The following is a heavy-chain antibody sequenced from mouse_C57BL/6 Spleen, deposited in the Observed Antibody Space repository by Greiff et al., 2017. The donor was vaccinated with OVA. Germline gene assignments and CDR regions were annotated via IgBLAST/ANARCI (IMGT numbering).Heavy chain of an antibody. V-gene: IGHV5-17*01. J-gene: IGHJ3*01. D-gene: IGHD1-1*01. CDR1: GFTFSDYG. CDR3: ARGTVEGWFAY. CDR2: ISSGSSTI. Sequence: EVQLVESGGGLVKPGGSLKLSCAASGFTFSDYGMHWVRQAPEKGLEWVAYISSGSSTIYYADTVKGRFTISRDNAKNTLFLQMTSLRSEDTAMYYCARGTVEGWFAYWGQGTLVTVSA.